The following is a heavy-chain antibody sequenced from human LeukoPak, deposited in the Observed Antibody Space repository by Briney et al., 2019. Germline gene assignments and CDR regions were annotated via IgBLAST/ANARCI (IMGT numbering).Heavy chain of an antibody. CDR2: INGRGDNT. V-gene: IGHV3-23*01. J-gene: IGHJ5*02. D-gene: IGHD2/OR15-2a*01. CDR3: AKDRVSPGFNWFNP. Sequence: GGSLRLSCAASGVIISSYAMSWVRQAPGKGLEWVSAINGRGDNTYYADFVKGRFTISRDNSKSTVYLQMNSLRTEDTAVYYCAKDRVSPGFNWFNPWGQGTLVTVSS. CDR1: GVIISSYA.